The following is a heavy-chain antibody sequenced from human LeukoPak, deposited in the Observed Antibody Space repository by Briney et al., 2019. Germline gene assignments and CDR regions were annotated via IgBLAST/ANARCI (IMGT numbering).Heavy chain of an antibody. D-gene: IGHD5-18*01. CDR1: GGSISSSSYY. Sequence: TETLSLTCTVSGGSISSSSYYWGWIRQPPGKGLEWIGSIYYSGSTYYNPSLKSRVTISVDTSKNQFSLKLSSVTAADTAVYYCARGFPVTRGYSYGPIDYWGQGTLVTVSS. CDR2: IYYSGST. V-gene: IGHV4-39*01. J-gene: IGHJ4*02. CDR3: ARGFPVTRGYSYGPIDY.